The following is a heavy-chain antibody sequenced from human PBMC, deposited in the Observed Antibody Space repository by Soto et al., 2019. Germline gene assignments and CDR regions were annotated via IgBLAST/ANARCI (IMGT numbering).Heavy chain of an antibody. CDR3: AIDIGGGEDV. J-gene: IGHJ6*02. CDR2: INVYNGDT. V-gene: IGHV1-18*01. Sequence: QVQLLQSGVEVKKPGASVKVSCKASGYSFSSASISWVRQAPGQGLEWLGWINVYNGDTIYVQKFQGRVTMTTDACNGSAYMELTTLTSDDTAIYYCAIDIGGGEDVWGQGTTVTVSS. CDR1: GYSFSSAS. D-gene: IGHD3-16*01.